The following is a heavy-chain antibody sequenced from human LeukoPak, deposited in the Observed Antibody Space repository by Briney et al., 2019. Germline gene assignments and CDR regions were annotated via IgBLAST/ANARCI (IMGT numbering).Heavy chain of an antibody. J-gene: IGHJ4*02. CDR3: AALSGSYYVDTDY. D-gene: IGHD1-26*01. V-gene: IGHV3-30*03. CDR2: ISYGGSNK. CDR1: GFTFSSYG. Sequence: GRSLRLSCAASGFTFSSYGMHWVRQAPGKGLEWVAVISYGGSNKYYADSLKGRFTISRDNSKNTLYLQMSSLRTEDTAVYYCAALSGSYYVDTDYWGQGTLVTVSS.